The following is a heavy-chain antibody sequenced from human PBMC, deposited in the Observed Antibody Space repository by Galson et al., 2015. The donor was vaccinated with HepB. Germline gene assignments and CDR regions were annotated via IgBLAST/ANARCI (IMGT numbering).Heavy chain of an antibody. Sequence: SLRLSCAASGFTFSSYSMNWVRQAPGKGLEWVSYISSSSSTIYYADSVKGRFTISRDNAKNSLYLQMNSLRDEDTAVYYCARVTDYYDSSGYFSFGYWGQGTLVTVSS. J-gene: IGHJ4*02. CDR3: ARVTDYYDSSGYFSFGY. CDR1: GFTFSSYS. CDR2: ISSSSSTI. V-gene: IGHV3-48*02. D-gene: IGHD3-22*01.